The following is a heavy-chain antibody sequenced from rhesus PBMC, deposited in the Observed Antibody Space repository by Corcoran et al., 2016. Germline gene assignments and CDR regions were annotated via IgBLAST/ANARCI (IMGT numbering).Heavy chain of an antibody. J-gene: IGHJ4*01. Sequence: QVQLVQSGAEIKQPGASVKLSCKASGYTFTSYYMHWVRQAPGQGLEWIGLISPYNGNKSYAQNFQGRCTITTDTSTSTGYMELSSLRSEETAVYYCTRGIAAATGTFDYWGQGVLVTVSS. V-gene: IGHV1-1*01. CDR1: GYTFTSYY. CDR3: TRGIAAATGTFDY. D-gene: IGHD6-43*01. CDR2: ISPYNGNK.